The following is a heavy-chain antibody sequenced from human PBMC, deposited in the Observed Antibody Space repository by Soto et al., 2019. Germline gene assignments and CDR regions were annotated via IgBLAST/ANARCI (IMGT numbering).Heavy chain of an antibody. CDR3: ARGITIFGVVSRIRRTYNWFDP. V-gene: IGHV4-34*01. Sequence: PSETLSLTCAVYGGSFSCYYWSWIRQPPGKGLEWIGEINHSGSTNYNPSLKSRVTISVDTSKNQFSLKLSSVTAADTAVYYCARGITIFGVVSRIRRTYNWFDPWGQGTLVTVSS. CDR1: GGSFSCYY. CDR2: INHSGST. D-gene: IGHD3-3*01. J-gene: IGHJ5*02.